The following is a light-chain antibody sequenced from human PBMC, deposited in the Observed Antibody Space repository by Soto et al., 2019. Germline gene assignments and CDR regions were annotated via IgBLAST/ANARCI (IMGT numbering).Light chain of an antibody. CDR3: QQRFSTPRT. CDR1: QSINSY. CDR2: AKS. J-gene: IGKJ1*01. V-gene: IGKV1-39*01. Sequence: DIQMTQSPSSQSASVGDRVTITCRASQSINSYLHWYQQKPGKALKLLIYAKSSLQSGVPSRFSGSRSETDFTLTISSLQPDDFATYYCQQRFSTPRTFGQGTRVEI.